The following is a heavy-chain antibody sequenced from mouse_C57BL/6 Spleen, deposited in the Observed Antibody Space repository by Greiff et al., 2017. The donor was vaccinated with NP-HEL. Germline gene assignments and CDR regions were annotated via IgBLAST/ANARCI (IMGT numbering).Heavy chain of an antibody. J-gene: IGHJ2*01. CDR3: AREDTTVVYFDY. D-gene: IGHD1-1*01. CDR1: GFTFSSYA. CDR2: ISDGGSYT. V-gene: IGHV5-4*01. Sequence: DVQLQESGGGLVKPGGSLKLSCAASGFTFSSYAMSWVRQTPEKRLEWVATISDGGSYTYYPDNVKGRFTISRDNAKNNLYLQMSHLKSEDTAMYYCAREDTTVVYFDYWGQGTTLTVSS.